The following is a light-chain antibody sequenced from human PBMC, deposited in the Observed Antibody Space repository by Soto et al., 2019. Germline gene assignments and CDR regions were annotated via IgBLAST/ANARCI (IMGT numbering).Light chain of an antibody. J-gene: IGLJ1*01. V-gene: IGLV2-11*01. Sequence: QPVLTQPRSVSGSPGQSVTISCTGTSSDVGGYNSVSWYQHHPGKAPKLMIYDVRKRPSGVPDRFSGSKSDNTASLTISGLQAEDEADYYCCSYAGRYTYVFGTGTKVTVL. CDR2: DVR. CDR1: SSDVGGYNS. CDR3: CSYAGRYTYV.